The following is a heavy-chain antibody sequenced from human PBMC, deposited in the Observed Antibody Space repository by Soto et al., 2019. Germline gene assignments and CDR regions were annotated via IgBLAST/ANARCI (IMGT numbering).Heavy chain of an antibody. V-gene: IGHV3-23*01. CDR3: AKGYNFGSDQSGY. CDR2: ISGSGGST. J-gene: IGHJ4*02. Sequence: QPGGSLRLSCAASGLIFSSYVMNWVRQAPGKWLEWVSAISGSGGSTYYADSVKGRFTISRDNSKNTLYLQMNSLRAEDTAVYYCAKGYNFGSDQSGYWGQGTLVTVSS. CDR1: GLIFSSYV. D-gene: IGHD5-18*01.